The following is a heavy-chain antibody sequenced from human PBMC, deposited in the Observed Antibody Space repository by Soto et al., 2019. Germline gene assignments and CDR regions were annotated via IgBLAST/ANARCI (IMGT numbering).Heavy chain of an antibody. V-gene: IGHV1-69*01. D-gene: IGHD3-22*01. CDR3: ASRRRYYYDSSGGLGYYYYGMDV. J-gene: IGHJ6*02. Sequence: QVQLVQSGAEVQKPGSSVKVSCKASGGTFSSYAISWVRQAPGQGLEWMGGIIPIFGTANYAQKFQGRVTITADESTSTAYMELSSLRSEDTAVYYCASRRRYYYDSSGGLGYYYYGMDVWGQGTTVTVSS. CDR1: GGTFSSYA. CDR2: IIPIFGTA.